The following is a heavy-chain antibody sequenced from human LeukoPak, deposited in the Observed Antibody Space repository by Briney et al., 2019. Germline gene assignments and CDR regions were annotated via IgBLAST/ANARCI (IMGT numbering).Heavy chain of an antibody. CDR1: GFAFSNCG. J-gene: IGHJ4*02. V-gene: IGHV3-73*01. CDR2: IRSKANSYAP. Sequence: PGGSLRLSCAASGFAFSNCGMSWVRQASGKGLEWVGRIRSKANSYAPAYAASVKGRFTISRDDSKNTAYLQMNSLKTEDTAVYYCTRLSGDGSGSYCDYWGQGTLVTVSS. CDR3: TRLSGDGSGSYCDY. D-gene: IGHD3-10*01.